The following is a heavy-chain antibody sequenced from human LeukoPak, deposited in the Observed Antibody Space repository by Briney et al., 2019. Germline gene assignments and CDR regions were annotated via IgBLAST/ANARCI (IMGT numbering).Heavy chain of an antibody. D-gene: IGHD2-15*01. V-gene: IGHV3-11*01. CDR2: ISSSGSTI. CDR3: ARDKEDIVVVVAAKLGHYYYYGMDV. CDR1: GFTFSDYY. J-gene: IGHJ6*02. Sequence: PGGSLRLSCAASGFTFSDYYMSWIRQAPGKGVEWVSYISSSGSTIYYAASVKGRFTISRDNAKNSLYLQMNSLRAEDTAVYYCARDKEDIVVVVAAKLGHYYYYGMDVWGQGTTVTVSS.